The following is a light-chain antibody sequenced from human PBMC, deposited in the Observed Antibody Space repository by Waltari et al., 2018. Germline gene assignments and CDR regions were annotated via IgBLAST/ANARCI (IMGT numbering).Light chain of an antibody. J-gene: IGLJ2*01. Sequence: YELTQPPSVSVSPGQTASITCSGDNLGNQYASWYQQKPGQSPVLVIYYDSKRPSGIPERFSGSNSGNTATLTISGTQAMDEADYYCQAWDTTTVVFGGGTKVTVL. V-gene: IGLV3-1*01. CDR3: QAWDTTTVV. CDR1: NLGNQY. CDR2: YDS.